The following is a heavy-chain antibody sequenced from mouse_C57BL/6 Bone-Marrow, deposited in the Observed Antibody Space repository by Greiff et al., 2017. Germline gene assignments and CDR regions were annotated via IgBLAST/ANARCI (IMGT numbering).Heavy chain of an antibody. CDR1: GYSFTGYY. CDR3: ASEAMVTTRVFDY. J-gene: IGHJ2*01. V-gene: IGHV1-43*01. Sequence: VQLQQSGPELVKPGASVKISCKASGYSFTGYYMHWVKQSSEKSLAWIGEINPSTGGTSYNQKFKGKATLTVDKSSSTAYMQLKSLTSEDSAVYYCASEAMVTTRVFDYWGQGTTLTVSS. CDR2: INPSTGGT. D-gene: IGHD2-2*01.